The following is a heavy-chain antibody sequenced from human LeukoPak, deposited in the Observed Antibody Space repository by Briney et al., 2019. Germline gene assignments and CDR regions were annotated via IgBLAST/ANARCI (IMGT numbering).Heavy chain of an antibody. CDR2: ISYDGSNK. CDR3: AKLHEGGYTYGYFDY. CDR1: GFTFSSYG. Sequence: GGSLRFFCAASGFTFSSYGMHWVRQAPGKGLEWVAVISYDGSNKYYADSVKGRFTISRDNSKNTLYLQMNSLRAEDTAVYYCAKLHEGGYTYGYFDYWGQGTLVTVSS. J-gene: IGHJ4*02. V-gene: IGHV3-30*18. D-gene: IGHD5-18*01.